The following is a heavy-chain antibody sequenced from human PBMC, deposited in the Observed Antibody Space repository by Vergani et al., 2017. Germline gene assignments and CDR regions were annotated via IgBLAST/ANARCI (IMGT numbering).Heavy chain of an antibody. CDR3: AREGSIAAAGNDAFDI. V-gene: IGHV1-2*02. Sequence: QVQLVQSGAEVKKPGASVKVSCKASGYTFTGYYMHWVRQAPGQGLEWMGWNNPNSGGTNYAQKFQGRVTMTRDTSISTAYMELSRLRSDDTAVYYCAREGSIAAAGNDAFDIWGQGTMVTVSS. D-gene: IGHD6-13*01. CDR2: NNPNSGGT. J-gene: IGHJ3*02. CDR1: GYTFTGYY.